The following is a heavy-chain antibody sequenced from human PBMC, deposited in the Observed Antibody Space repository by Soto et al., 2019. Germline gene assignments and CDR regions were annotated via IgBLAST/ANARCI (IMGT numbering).Heavy chain of an antibody. V-gene: IGHV3-30-3*01. CDR2: ISYDGSNK. D-gene: IGHD4-17*01. Sequence: QVQLVESGGGVVQPGRSLRLSCAASGFTFSSYAMHWVRQAPGKGLEWVAVISYDGSNKYYADSVKGRFTISRDNSKNTLYVQMNSLRAEDPAVYYCARDGRINYGDYSAFDYWGQGTLVTVSS. CDR3: ARDGRINYGDYSAFDY. J-gene: IGHJ4*02. CDR1: GFTFSSYA.